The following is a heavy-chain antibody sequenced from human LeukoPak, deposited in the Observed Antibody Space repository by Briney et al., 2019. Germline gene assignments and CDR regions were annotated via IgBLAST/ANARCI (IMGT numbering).Heavy chain of an antibody. CDR2: ITASGTAM. CDR1: GFTFSSYS. CDR3: ASSGSYRFDY. D-gene: IGHD1-26*01. V-gene: IGHV3-48*02. Sequence: GGSLRLSCAASGFTFSSYSMNWVRQAPGKGLEWVSHITASGTAMFYADSVKGRFTIPRDNAKNSLYLQMNSLRDEDTAVYYCASSGSYRFDYWGQGILVTVSS. J-gene: IGHJ4*02.